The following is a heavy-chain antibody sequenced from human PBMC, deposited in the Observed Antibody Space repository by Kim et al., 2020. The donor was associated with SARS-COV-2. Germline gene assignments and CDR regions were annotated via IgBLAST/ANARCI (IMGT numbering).Heavy chain of an antibody. V-gene: IGHV1-46*01. D-gene: IGHD3-10*01. CDR3: ARDRPMVRGVIDN. J-gene: IGHJ4*02. Sequence: YDQNFQGRVTMTRDTSTSTGYMELSSLRSEDTAVYYCARDRPMVRGVIDNWGQGTLVTVSS.